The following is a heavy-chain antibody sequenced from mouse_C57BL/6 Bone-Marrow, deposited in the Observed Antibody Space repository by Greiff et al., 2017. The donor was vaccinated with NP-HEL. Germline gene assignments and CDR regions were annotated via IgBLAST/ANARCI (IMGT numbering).Heavy chain of an antibody. CDR2: ISNLAYSI. CDR1: GFTFSDYG. D-gene: IGHD4-1*02. Sequence: EVQGVESGGGLVQPGGSLKLSCAASGFTFSDYGMAWVRQAPRQGPEWVAFISNLAYSIYYADTVTGRFTISREKAKNTLYLEMSSLRSEDTAMYYCARHQLGRFDDWGQGTTLTVSS. J-gene: IGHJ2*01. V-gene: IGHV5-15*01. CDR3: ARHQLGRFDD.